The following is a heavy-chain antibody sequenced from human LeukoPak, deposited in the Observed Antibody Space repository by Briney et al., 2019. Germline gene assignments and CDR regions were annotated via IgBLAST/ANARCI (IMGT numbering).Heavy chain of an antibody. Sequence: GRSLRLSCAASGFTFDDYAMHWVRQAPGKGLEWVSGISWNSGSIGYADSVKGRFTISRDNAKNSLCLQMNSLRAEDTALYYCAKAMAYYYDSSGYNEGYYFDYWGQGTLVTVSS. D-gene: IGHD3-22*01. CDR1: GFTFDDYA. CDR2: ISWNSGSI. CDR3: AKAMAYYYDSSGYNEGYYFDY. J-gene: IGHJ4*02. V-gene: IGHV3-9*01.